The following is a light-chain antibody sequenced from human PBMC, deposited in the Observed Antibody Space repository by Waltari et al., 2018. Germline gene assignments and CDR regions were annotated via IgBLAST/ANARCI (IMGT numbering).Light chain of an antibody. Sequence: EIVLTQSPGTLSLSPGERATLSCRASQSVSSSYFAWYQQKPGQAPRLLIYGASRRATGIPDRFSGSGSGTDFTLTISRLEPEDFAVYYCQQYGSSYTFGQGTKLEIK. CDR3: QQYGSSYT. V-gene: IGKV3-20*01. CDR1: QSVSSSY. CDR2: GAS. J-gene: IGKJ2*01.